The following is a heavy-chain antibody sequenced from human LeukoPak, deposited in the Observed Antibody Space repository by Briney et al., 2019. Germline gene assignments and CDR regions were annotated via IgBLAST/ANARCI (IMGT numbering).Heavy chain of an antibody. CDR3: VTRAGLRYFDY. V-gene: IGHV4-38-2*02. D-gene: IGHD3-9*01. J-gene: IGHJ4*02. Sequence: PSETLSLTCTVSGYSISSGYYWAWTPQPPAKGLEWIGTISHSETTYNNPSLGSRVTISLDTSENQFSVRLSSVTAADMAVYYCVTRAGLRYFDYWGQGTLVTASS. CDR1: GYSISSGYY. CDR2: ISHSETT.